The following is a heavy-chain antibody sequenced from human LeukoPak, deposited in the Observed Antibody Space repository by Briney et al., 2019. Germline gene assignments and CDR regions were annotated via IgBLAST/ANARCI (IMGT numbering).Heavy chain of an antibody. CDR1: GFTFSSNA. CDR3: AKEPLQGIFDY. V-gene: IGHV3-23*01. CDR2: ISGSGGST. Sequence: GGSRRLSCAPSGFTFSSNAMSWVRHAPGKGLEWVSAISGSGGSTYYADSVKGRFTISRDNSKNTLYLQMNSLRAEDTAVYYCAKEPLQGIFDYWGQGTLVTVSS. J-gene: IGHJ4*02.